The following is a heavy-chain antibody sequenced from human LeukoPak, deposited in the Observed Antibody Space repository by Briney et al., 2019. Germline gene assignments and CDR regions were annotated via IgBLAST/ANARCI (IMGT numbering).Heavy chain of an antibody. D-gene: IGHD1-26*01. CDR2: INHSGST. V-gene: IGHV4-34*01. CDR1: GGSFSGYY. CDR3: ARDISGGSYNFDY. Sequence: SETLSLTCAVYGGSFSGYYWSWIRQPPGKGLEWIGEINHSGSTNYNPSLKSRVTMSVDTSKNQFSLKLSSVTAADTAVYYCARDISGGSYNFDYWGQGTLVTVSS. J-gene: IGHJ4*02.